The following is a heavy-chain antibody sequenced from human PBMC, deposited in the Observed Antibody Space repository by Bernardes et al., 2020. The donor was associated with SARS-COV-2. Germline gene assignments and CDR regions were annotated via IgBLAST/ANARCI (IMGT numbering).Heavy chain of an antibody. V-gene: IGHV1-46*01. CDR2: INPTGGST. CDR3: ARGHKNSDSSGVHYYSYFHMDV. J-gene: IGHJ6*04. CDR1: GYTLTTYY. D-gene: IGHD3-22*01. Sequence: ASVKVSCKASGYTLTTYYMHWVRQAPGQGLEWMGLINPTGGSTNYGQKFQGRVTMTRDTSTSSVCMELSSLRSEDTAVYYCARGHKNSDSSGVHYYSYFHMDVWGKGTTVTVSS.